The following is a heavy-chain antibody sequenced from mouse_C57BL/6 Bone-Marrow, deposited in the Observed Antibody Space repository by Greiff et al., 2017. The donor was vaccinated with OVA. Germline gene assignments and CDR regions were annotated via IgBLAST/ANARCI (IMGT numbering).Heavy chain of an antibody. CDR1: GFTFSDYG. CDR2: ISSGSSTI. J-gene: IGHJ4*01. Sequence: EVKLMESGGGLVKPGGSLKLSCAASGFTFSDYGMHWVRQAPEKGLEWVAYISSGSSTIYYADTVKGRFTISRDNAKNTLFLQMTSLRSEDTAMYYCAKGGYSNYNYAMDYWGQGTSVTVSS. D-gene: IGHD2-5*01. V-gene: IGHV5-17*01. CDR3: AKGGYSNYNYAMDY.